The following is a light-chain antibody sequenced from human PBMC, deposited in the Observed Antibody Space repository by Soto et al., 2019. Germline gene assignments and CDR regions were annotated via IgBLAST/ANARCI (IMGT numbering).Light chain of an antibody. CDR2: DAS. CDR1: QSVSNY. V-gene: IGKV3-11*01. Sequence: EIVLTQSPATLSLSPGEGATPSCRASQSVSNYLVWYQQGPGQAPRLLIYDASNRAPGIPARFSGSGSGTDFTLTITSLEPEDFAVYYCQQRSNWPLTFGGGTKVDIK. J-gene: IGKJ4*01. CDR3: QQRSNWPLT.